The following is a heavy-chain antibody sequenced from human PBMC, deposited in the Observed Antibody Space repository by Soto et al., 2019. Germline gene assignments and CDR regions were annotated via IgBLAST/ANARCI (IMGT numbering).Heavy chain of an antibody. CDR1: GYTFTSYY. V-gene: IGHV1-46*01. J-gene: IGHJ4*02. D-gene: IGHD6-13*01. Sequence: ASVKVSCKASGYTFTSYYMHWVRQAPGQGLEWMGIINPSGGSTSYAQKFQGRVTMTRDTSTSTVYMELSSLRSEDTAVYYCARDSRVIAAAGPFDYWGQGTLVTVSS. CDR2: INPSGGST. CDR3: ARDSRVIAAAGPFDY.